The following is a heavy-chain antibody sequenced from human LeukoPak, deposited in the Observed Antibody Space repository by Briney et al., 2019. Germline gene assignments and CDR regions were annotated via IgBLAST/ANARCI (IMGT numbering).Heavy chain of an antibody. CDR2: INLNSGVT. CDR3: ARADRLDGAPYLIGP. CDR1: GYTFTDYY. J-gene: IGHJ5*02. Sequence: ASVKVSCKTSGYTFTDYYMHWVRQAPGQGLEWMGWINLNSGVTSSAQKFQGRVTMTRDTSITTVYMEVRWLTSDDTAIYYCARADRLDGAPYLIGPWGQGTLVTVSS. V-gene: IGHV1-2*02. D-gene: IGHD2-21*01.